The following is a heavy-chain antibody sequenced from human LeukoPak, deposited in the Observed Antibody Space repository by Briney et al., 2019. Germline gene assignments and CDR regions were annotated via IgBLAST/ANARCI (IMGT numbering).Heavy chain of an antibody. J-gene: IGHJ4*02. V-gene: IGHV3-21*01. CDR2: ISSSSSYI. D-gene: IGHD6-13*01. Sequence: GGSLRLSCAASGFTFSSYSMNWVRQAPGKGLEWVSSISSSSSYIYYADSVKGRFTISRDNAKSSLYLQMNSLRAEDTAVYYCASGGQLVSWGDYFDYWGQGTLVTVSS. CDR1: GFTFSSYS. CDR3: ASGGQLVSWGDYFDY.